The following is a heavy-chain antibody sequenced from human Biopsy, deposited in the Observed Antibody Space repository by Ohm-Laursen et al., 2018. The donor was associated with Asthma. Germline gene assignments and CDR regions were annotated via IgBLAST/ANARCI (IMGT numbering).Heavy chain of an antibody. CDR3: ARISRLGYNSLDYGMDV. V-gene: IGHV3-53*01. CDR2: IYSGDNT. J-gene: IGHJ6*02. D-gene: IGHD5-24*01. CDR1: GFAVSRDH. Sequence: SLRLSCAASGFAVSRDHMFWVRQAPGKGLEWVSLIYSGDNTYYADSVKGRFTISRDHSKLYLQMNNLRAEDTAVYHCARISRLGYNSLDYGMDVWGQGTTVTVSS.